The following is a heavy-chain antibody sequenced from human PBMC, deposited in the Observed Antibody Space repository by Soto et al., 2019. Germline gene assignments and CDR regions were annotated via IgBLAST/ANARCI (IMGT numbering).Heavy chain of an antibody. CDR1: GFGFSSYD. Sequence: QVQLVESGGGVVQPGKSLRLSCAASGFGFSSYDMHWVRQPPGKGLEWVAVTSYDGTDKNYADSVKGRFTISRDNYKNILYLQLNSLRAEDTAVYYCAKKLSGTYNNLLIDYWGQGTLVTVSS. D-gene: IGHD3-10*01. J-gene: IGHJ4*02. CDR2: TSYDGTDK. CDR3: AKKLSGTYNNLLIDY. V-gene: IGHV3-30*18.